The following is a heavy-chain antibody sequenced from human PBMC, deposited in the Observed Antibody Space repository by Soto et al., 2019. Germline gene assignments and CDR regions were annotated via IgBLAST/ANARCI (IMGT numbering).Heavy chain of an antibody. V-gene: IGHV4-31*03. CDR2: IYYSGST. D-gene: IGHD2-15*01. CDR1: GGSISSGSYY. Sequence: QVQLQESGPGLVKPSQTLSLTCTVSGGSISSGSYYWSWIRQHPGKGLEWIGYIYYSGSTYYNPSLKSRVTISVDTSKNQFSLKLSSVTAADTAVYYCAREGEVVVAATGAFDIWGQGTMVTVSS. J-gene: IGHJ3*02. CDR3: AREGEVVVAATGAFDI.